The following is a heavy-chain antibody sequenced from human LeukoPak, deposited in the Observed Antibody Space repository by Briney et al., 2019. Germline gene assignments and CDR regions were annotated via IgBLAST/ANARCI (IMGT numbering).Heavy chain of an antibody. J-gene: IGHJ4*02. CDR2: IYYSGST. V-gene: IGHV4-31*03. CDR1: GGSISSGGYY. Sequence: SETLPLTCTVSGGSISSGGYYWSWIRQHPGKGLEWIGYIYYSGSTYYNPSLKSRVTISVDTSKNQFSLKLSSVTAADTAVYYCARGLMYYYDSSGCFFDYWGQGTLVTVSS. D-gene: IGHD3-22*01. CDR3: ARGLMYYYDSSGCFFDY.